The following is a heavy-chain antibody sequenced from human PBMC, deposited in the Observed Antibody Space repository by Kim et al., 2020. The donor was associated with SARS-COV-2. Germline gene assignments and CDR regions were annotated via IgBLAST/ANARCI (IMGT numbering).Heavy chain of an antibody. CDR1: GGSISSYY. Sequence: SETLSLTCTVSGGSISSYYWSWIRQPPGKGLEWIGYIYYSGSTNYNPSLKSRVTISVDTSKNQFSLKLSSVTAADTAVYYCARGLAFDWLLKTPNYFDYWGQGTLVTVSS. V-gene: IGHV4-59*13. CDR2: IYYSGST. J-gene: IGHJ4*02. D-gene: IGHD3-9*01. CDR3: ARGLAFDWLLKTPNYFDY.